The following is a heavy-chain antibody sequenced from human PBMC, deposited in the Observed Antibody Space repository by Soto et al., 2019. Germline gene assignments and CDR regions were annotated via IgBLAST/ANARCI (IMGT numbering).Heavy chain of an antibody. CDR2: ISWNSGSI. D-gene: IGHD3-9*01. Sequence: PGGSLRLSCAASGFTFDDYAMHWVRQAPGKGLEWVSGISWNSGSIGYADSVKGRFTISRDNAKNSLYLQMNSLRADDTALYYCAKVGGIWSGYCYGMDVWGQGATVTVSS. V-gene: IGHV3-9*01. CDR1: GFTFDDYA. CDR3: AKVGGIWSGYCYGMDV. J-gene: IGHJ6*02.